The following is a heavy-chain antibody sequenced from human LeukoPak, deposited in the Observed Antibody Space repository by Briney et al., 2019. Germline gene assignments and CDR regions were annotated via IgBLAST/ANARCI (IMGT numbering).Heavy chain of an antibody. Sequence: HPGGSLRLSCAASGFTFSSYWMHWVRQAPGKGLVWVSRINSDGSSTSYADSVKGRFTISRDNAKNTLYLQMNSLRAEDTAVYYCARDPYSSGWPSYYYYGMDVWGQGTTVTVSS. D-gene: IGHD6-19*01. CDR2: INSDGSST. CDR3: ARDPYSSGWPSYYYYGMDV. V-gene: IGHV3-74*01. J-gene: IGHJ6*02. CDR1: GFTFSSYW.